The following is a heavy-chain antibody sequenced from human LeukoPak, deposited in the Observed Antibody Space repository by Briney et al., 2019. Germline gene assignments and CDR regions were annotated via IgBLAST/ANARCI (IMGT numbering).Heavy chain of an antibody. D-gene: IGHD3-3*01. V-gene: IGHV1-18*01. Sequence: ASVKVSCKASGYTFTSYGISWVRQAPGQGLEWMGWISAYNGNTNYAQKLQGRVTMTTDTSTSTAYMELRSLRSDDTAVYYCASLAGGIFGVVTLDNWFDPWGQGTLVTVSS. CDR3: ASLAGGIFGVVTLDNWFDP. J-gene: IGHJ5*02. CDR2: ISAYNGNT. CDR1: GYTFTSYG.